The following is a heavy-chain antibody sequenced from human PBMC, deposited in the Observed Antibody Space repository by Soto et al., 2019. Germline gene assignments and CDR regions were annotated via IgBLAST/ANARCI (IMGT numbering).Heavy chain of an antibody. CDR1: GGSISSYY. CDR2: IYYSGST. J-gene: IGHJ3*02. V-gene: IGHV4-59*01. Sequence: PSETLSLTCTVSGGSISSYYWSWIRQPPGKGLEWIGYIYYSGSTNYNPSLKSRVTISVDTSKNQFSLKLSSVTAADTAVYYCAREMGYCSGGSCYPNAFAIWGQGTMVTVSS. CDR3: AREMGYCSGGSCYPNAFAI. D-gene: IGHD2-15*01.